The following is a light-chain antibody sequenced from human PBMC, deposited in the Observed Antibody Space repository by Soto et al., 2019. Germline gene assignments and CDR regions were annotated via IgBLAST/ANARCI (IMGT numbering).Light chain of an antibody. CDR2: EVS. CDR3: SSYTRSNTLPYV. Sequence: QSALTQPASVSGSPGQSITISCTGTSGDVGGYNFVSWYQQHPGKAPKVLIYEVSNRPSGVSDRFSGSKSGNTASLTISGLQAEDEADYYCSSYTRSNTLPYVFGTGTKVTVL. J-gene: IGLJ1*01. CDR1: SGDVGGYNF. V-gene: IGLV2-14*01.